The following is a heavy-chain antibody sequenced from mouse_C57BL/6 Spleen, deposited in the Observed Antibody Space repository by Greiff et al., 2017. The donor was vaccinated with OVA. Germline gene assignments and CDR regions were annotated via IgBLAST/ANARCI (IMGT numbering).Heavy chain of an antibody. V-gene: IGHV1-66*01. CDR1: GYSFTSYY. Sequence: QVQLKQSGPELVKPGASVKISCKASGYSFTSYYIHWVKQRPGQGLEWIGWIYPGSGNTKYNEKFKGKATLTADTSSSTAYMQLSSLTSEDSAVYYCARKSNNWYFDVWGTGTTVTVSS. CDR2: IYPGSGNT. D-gene: IGHD2-5*01. CDR3: ARKSNNWYFDV. J-gene: IGHJ1*03.